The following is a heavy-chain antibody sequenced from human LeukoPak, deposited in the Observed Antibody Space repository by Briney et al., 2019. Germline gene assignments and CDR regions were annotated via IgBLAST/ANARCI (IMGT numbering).Heavy chain of an antibody. CDR3: AREGQTMVRAIAFDY. J-gene: IGHJ4*02. CDR1: GYTFIGYY. V-gene: IGHV1-2*02. CDR2: INPNSGGT. D-gene: IGHD3-10*01. Sequence: ASVKVSCKTSGYTFIGYYMHWVRQAPGQGLEWMGWINPNSGGTNFAQKFQGRVTMTRDTSMSTAYMELSRLRSDDTAVYYCAREGQTMVRAIAFDYWGQGTLVTVSS.